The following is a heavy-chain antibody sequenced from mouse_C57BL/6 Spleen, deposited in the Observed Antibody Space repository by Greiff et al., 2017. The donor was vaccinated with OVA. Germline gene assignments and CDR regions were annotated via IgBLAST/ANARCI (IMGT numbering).Heavy chain of an antibody. V-gene: IGHV1-39*01. Sequence: VQLQQSGPELVKPGASVKISCKASGYSFTDYNMNWVKQSNGKSLEWIGVINPNYGTTSYNQKFKGKATLTVGQSSSTAYMQLSSLTSEDSAVYYCAREATLTKYFDVWGTGTTVTVSS. CDR2: INPNYGTT. J-gene: IGHJ1*03. D-gene: IGHD3-2*02. CDR1: GYSFTDYN. CDR3: AREATLTKYFDV.